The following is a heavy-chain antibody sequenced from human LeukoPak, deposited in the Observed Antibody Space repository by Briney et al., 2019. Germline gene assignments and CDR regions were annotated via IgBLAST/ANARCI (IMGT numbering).Heavy chain of an antibody. CDR2: IYPGDSDT. D-gene: IGHD5-24*01. CDR1: GYSFSTYW. CDR3: ARRGRDGYNQYHLDY. Sequence: GESLKISCKGSGYSFSTYWIGWVRQMPGKGPEWMGIIYPGDSDTTYSPSFQGQVTMSADKSISTAYLQWNSLKASDTAIYYCARRGRDGYNQYHLDYWGQGTLVTVSS. V-gene: IGHV5-51*01. J-gene: IGHJ4*02.